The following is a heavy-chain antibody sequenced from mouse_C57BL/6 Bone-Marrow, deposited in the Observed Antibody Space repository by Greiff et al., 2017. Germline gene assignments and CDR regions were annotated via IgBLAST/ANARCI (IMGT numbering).Heavy chain of an antibody. V-gene: IGHV1-54*01. CDR1: GYAFTNYL. CDR2: INPGSGGT. Sequence: QVHVKQSGAELVRPGTSVKVSCKASGYAFTNYLIEWVKQRPGQGLEWIGVINPGSGGTNYNEKFKGKATLTADKSSSTAYMQLSSLTSEDSAVYFCARDYGNYVDYYAMDYWGQGTSVTVSS. D-gene: IGHD2-1*01. J-gene: IGHJ4*01. CDR3: ARDYGNYVDYYAMDY.